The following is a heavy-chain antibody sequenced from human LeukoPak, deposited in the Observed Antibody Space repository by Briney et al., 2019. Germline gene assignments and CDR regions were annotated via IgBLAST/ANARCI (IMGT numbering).Heavy chain of an antibody. D-gene: IGHD3-3*01. CDR3: ARASGYDFWSAPTGY. V-gene: IGHV3-74*01. J-gene: IGHJ4*02. Sequence: SGGSLRLPCAASGFTFSSYWMHWVRQAPGKGLVWVSRINSDGSSTSYADSVKGRFTISRDNAKNTLYLQMNSLRAEDTAVYYCARASGYDFWSAPTGYWGQGTLVTVSS. CDR1: GFTFSSYW. CDR2: INSDGSST.